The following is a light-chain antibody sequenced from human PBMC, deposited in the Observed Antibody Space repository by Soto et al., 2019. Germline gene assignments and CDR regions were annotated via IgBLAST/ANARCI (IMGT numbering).Light chain of an antibody. CDR2: EVS. J-gene: IGLJ2*01. V-gene: IGLV2-14*01. Sequence: QSVLTQPASVSGSPGQSITISCTRTSSDVGGYNYVSWYQQHPGKAPKLIIYEVSNRPAGISTRFSASKSGNTASLTISGLQAEDEGDYYCSSYTSSSIRVFGGGTKLTVL. CDR3: SSYTSSSIRV. CDR1: SSDVGGYNY.